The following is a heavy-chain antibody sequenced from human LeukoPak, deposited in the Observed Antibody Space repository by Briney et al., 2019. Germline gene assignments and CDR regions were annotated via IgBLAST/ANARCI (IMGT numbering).Heavy chain of an antibody. CDR3: ARGYCSGGSCYDY. D-gene: IGHD2-15*01. J-gene: IGHJ4*02. CDR2: ISGDGGST. Sequence: PGGSLRLSCAASGFIFDDYSMHWVRQAPGKGLEWVSLISGDGGSTYYADSVKGRFTISRDNAKNSLYLQMNSLRAEDTAVYYCARGYCSGGSCYDYWGQGTLVTVSS. V-gene: IGHV3-43*02. CDR1: GFIFDDYS.